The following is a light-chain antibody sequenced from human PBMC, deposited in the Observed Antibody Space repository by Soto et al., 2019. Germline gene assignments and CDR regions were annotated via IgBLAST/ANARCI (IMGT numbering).Light chain of an antibody. J-gene: IGKJ1*01. CDR3: LQYYDYRT. Sequence: DIQMTQSPSTLSASVGDRVTITCWASQSINSLLAWFQQKPGKAPEILIYKASSLESGVPSRFSGSGSGTEFTLTISSLQPDDSATYYCLQYYDYRTFGQGTKVDIK. CDR2: KAS. V-gene: IGKV1-5*03. CDR1: QSINSL.